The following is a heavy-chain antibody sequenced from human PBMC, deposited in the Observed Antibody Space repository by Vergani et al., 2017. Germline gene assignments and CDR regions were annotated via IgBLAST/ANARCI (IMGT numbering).Heavy chain of an antibody. D-gene: IGHD2-2*02. CDR1: GFTFSNAW. CDR3: TTDLTSYIVVVPAAIRPDQDV. Sequence: EVQLVESGGGLVKPGGSLRLSCAASGFTFSNAWMSWVRQAPGKGLEWVGRIKSKTDGGTTDYAAPVKGRFTISRDDSKNTLYLQMNSLKTEDTAVYYCTTDLTSYIVVVPAAIRPDQDVWGQGTTVTVSS. J-gene: IGHJ6*02. CDR2: IKSKTDGGTT. V-gene: IGHV3-15*01.